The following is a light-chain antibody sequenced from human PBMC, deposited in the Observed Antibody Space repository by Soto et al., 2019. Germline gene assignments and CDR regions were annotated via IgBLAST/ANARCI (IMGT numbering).Light chain of an antibody. Sequence: IVMTQSPVTLSVSPGARAPLSCRARQDIVSNVAWYPQRPGQAPRLLIYGASTRATDIPARFSGSGSGTDFTLTISRLEPEDFAVYYCQQYGSSPQTFGQGTKVDI. CDR3: QQYGSSPQT. CDR2: GAS. V-gene: IGKV3-15*01. J-gene: IGKJ1*01. CDR1: QDIVSN.